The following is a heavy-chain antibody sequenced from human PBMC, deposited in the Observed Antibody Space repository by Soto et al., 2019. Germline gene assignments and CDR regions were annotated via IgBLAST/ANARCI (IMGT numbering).Heavy chain of an antibody. J-gene: IGHJ6*02. Sequence: QVQLVESGGGLVQPGGSLRLSCAASGFTFSDHYMSWIRQAPGKGLAWVADISGSGYTIYNADSVKGRFTISRDNAKNQMYMQMDSLRAEDTAVYYCARNTLSAAGSDYYGLDVWGRGTTVAVSS. CDR3: ARNTLSAAGSDYYGLDV. CDR1: GFTFSDHY. D-gene: IGHD6-13*01. V-gene: IGHV3-11*01. CDR2: ISGSGYTI.